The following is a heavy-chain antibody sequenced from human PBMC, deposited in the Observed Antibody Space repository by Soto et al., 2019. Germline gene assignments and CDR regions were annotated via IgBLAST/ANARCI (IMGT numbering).Heavy chain of an antibody. CDR2: IRPGVDST. CDR1: GFVFRTRA. D-gene: IGHD1-26*01. J-gene: IGHJ5*01. V-gene: IGHV3-23*01. CDR3: TTHEEGAPWAGGFDS. Sequence: VGSVRLSGAASGFVFRTRAMGGVRQAPGKGLDCVASIRPGVDSTYYADSVKGRFAVSRDNSNVTLYLQMDSLRVEDTAIYYCTTHEEGAPWAGGFDSWGQGTLVTVSS.